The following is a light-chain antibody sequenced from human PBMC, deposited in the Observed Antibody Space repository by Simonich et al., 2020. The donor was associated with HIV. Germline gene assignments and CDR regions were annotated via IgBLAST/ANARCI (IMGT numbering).Light chain of an antibody. J-gene: IGKJ2*01. Sequence: IQMTQSQSSVSASVVDRVTITWRASQGVSSWLACYQQKTGKDPKLLIYKASSVESGVPSRFSGSGSGTEFTLTISSLQPDDFATYYCQQYNSYSYTFGQGTKLEIK. CDR2: KAS. CDR1: QGVSSW. CDR3: QQYNSYSYT. V-gene: IGKV1-5*03.